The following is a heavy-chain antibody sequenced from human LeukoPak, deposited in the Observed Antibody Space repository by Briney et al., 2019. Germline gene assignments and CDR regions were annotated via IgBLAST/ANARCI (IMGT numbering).Heavy chain of an antibody. Sequence: KTGRSLRLSCAASGFTFDDYAMHWARQAPGKGLEWVSGISWNSGSIGYADSVKGRFTISRDNAKNSLYLQMNSLRAEDMALYYCAKGPTTVIGTPWDYFDYWGQGTLVTVSS. CDR2: ISWNSGSI. J-gene: IGHJ4*02. CDR1: GFTFDDYA. CDR3: AKGPTTVIGTPWDYFDY. V-gene: IGHV3-9*03. D-gene: IGHD4-17*01.